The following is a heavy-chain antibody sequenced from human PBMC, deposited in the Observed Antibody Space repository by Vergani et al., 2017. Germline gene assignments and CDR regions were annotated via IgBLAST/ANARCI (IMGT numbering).Heavy chain of an antibody. Sequence: QVQLVQSGAEVKKPGSSVKVSCKASGGTFSSYAISWVRQAPGQGLEWMGGIIPIFGIANYAQKFQGRVTITADKSTSTAYMELSSLRSEDTAVYYCAPQPRAAGTNYFDYWGQGTLVTVSS. D-gene: IGHD6-13*01. CDR2: IIPIFGIA. CDR3: APQPRAAGTNYFDY. CDR1: GGTFSSYA. J-gene: IGHJ4*02. V-gene: IGHV1-69*17.